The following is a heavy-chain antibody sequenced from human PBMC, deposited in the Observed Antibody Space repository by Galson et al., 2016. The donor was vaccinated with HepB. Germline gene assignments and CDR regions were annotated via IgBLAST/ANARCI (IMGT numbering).Heavy chain of an antibody. Sequence: SVKVSCKASGGTFSSYAISWVRQAPGQGLEWMGGIIPIFGTTNYAQKFQGRVTITADKSTSTAYMELSSLRSNDTAVYYCARDPRWDVVVPAAPYYSYYYMDVWGKGTTVTVSS. CDR2: IIPIFGTT. V-gene: IGHV1-69*06. D-gene: IGHD2-2*01. J-gene: IGHJ6*03. CDR1: GGTFSSYA. CDR3: ARDPRWDVVVPAAPYYSYYYMDV.